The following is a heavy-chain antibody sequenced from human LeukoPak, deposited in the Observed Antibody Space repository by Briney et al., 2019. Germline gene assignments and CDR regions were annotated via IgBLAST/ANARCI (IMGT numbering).Heavy chain of an antibody. J-gene: IGHJ5*02. CDR3: AKDPTYGVSLWFDP. CDR2: ISGSGGST. Sequence: GGSLRLSCAASGFTFSSYGMHWVRQAPGKGLEWVSGISGSGGSTYYADSVKGRFTISRDNSKNTLYLQMNSLRAEDTAVYYCAKDPTYGVSLWFDPWGQGTLVTVSS. D-gene: IGHD4-17*01. CDR1: GFTFSSYG. V-gene: IGHV3-23*01.